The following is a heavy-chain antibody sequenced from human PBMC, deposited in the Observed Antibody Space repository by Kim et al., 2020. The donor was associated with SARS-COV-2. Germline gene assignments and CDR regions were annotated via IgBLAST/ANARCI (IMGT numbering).Heavy chain of an antibody. V-gene: IGHV3-48*03. CDR2: ISSSGSTI. J-gene: IGHJ4*02. Sequence: GGSLRLSCAASGFTFSSYEMNWVRQAPGKGLEGGSYISSSGSTIYYADSVKGRFTISRDNAKNSLYLQMNSLSAEDTAVYYGARDSRLLWFGALDYWGQG. CDR3: ARDSRLLWFGALDY. D-gene: IGHD3-10*01. CDR1: GFTFSSYE.